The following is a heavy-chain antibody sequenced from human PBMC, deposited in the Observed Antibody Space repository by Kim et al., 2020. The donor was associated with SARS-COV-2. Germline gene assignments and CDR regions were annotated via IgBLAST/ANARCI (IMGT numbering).Heavy chain of an antibody. D-gene: IGHD3-3*01. CDR2: INHRGNT. CDR3: ARGSYAIFGVVIQTTPFDY. J-gene: IGHJ4*02. Sequence: SETLSLTCGVYGGSFNGYYWSWIRQPPGKGLEWIGEINHRGNTNYNSSLKSRLTISIDPSKNQFTLRLNSMTAADTAVYYCARGSYAIFGVVIQTTPFDYWGQGTLVTVSS. CDR1: GGSFNGYY. V-gene: IGHV4-34*01.